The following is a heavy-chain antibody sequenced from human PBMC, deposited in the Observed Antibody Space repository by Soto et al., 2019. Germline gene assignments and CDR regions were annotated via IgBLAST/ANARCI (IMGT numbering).Heavy chain of an antibody. CDR1: GYTFTTYA. J-gene: IGHJ6*02. CDR3: ACHSSSWYRYAMDV. Sequence: QVQLVQSGAEVKKPGASVKVSCKASGYTFTTYAMHWVRQAPGQRLEWMGWINTGNGNTKYSQKFQGRVTITRDTSASTAYLELGSLRAEDTAIYYCACHSSSWYRYAMDVWGQGTAVTVSS. V-gene: IGHV1-3*04. CDR2: INTGNGNT. D-gene: IGHD3-22*01.